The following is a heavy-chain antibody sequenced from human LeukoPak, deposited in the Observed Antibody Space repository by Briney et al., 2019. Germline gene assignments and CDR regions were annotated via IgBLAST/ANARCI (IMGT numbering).Heavy chain of an antibody. D-gene: IGHD4/OR15-4a*01. J-gene: IGHJ4*02. CDR2: ITGSGDST. V-gene: IGHV3-23*01. CDR1: GFTFSNYP. Sequence: PGGSLRLSCAGSGFTFSNYPISWVRQAPGKGLEWVSAITGSGDSTYYADSVKGRFTISRDNSRNTLFLEMSSLRAEDTAIYYCALNHGAILQPPFDAWGQGTLVTVSS. CDR3: ALNHGAILQPPFDA.